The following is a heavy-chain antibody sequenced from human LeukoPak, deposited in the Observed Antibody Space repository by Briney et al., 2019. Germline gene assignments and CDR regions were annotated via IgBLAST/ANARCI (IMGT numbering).Heavy chain of an antibody. D-gene: IGHD2-2*01. CDR1: GYTFTGYY. J-gene: IGHJ4*02. Sequence: ASVKVSCKASGYTFTGYYVHWVRQAPGQGLEWMGWINPNSGGTNYAQKFQGRVTMTRDTSISTAYIELSRLRSDDTAVYYCARGGGSYCSSTSCYAYVYFDYWGQGTLVTVSS. CDR2: INPNSGGT. CDR3: ARGGGSYCSSTSCYAYVYFDY. V-gene: IGHV1-2*02.